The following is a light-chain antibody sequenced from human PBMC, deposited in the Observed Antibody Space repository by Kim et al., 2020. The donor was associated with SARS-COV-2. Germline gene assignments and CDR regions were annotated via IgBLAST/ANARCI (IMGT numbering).Light chain of an antibody. CDR3: GSYTSSSTLVI. Sequence: QSALTQPASVSGSPGQTITISCTGTSSDVGGYDYVSWYQQHPDKAPKLIIYDVSNRPSGVSNRFSGSKSGNTASLTISGLQTDDEADYYCGSYTSSSTLVIFGGGTQLTVL. CDR1: SSDVGGYDY. V-gene: IGLV2-14*03. CDR2: DVS. J-gene: IGLJ2*01.